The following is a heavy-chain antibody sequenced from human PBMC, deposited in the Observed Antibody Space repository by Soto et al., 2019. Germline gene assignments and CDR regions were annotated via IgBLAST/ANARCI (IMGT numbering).Heavy chain of an antibody. D-gene: IGHD3-9*01. Sequence: LQLQQSGSGLVKPSQTLSLSCVVSGGSVSSGGYSWSWIRQSPEKGLEWIGYIYHTGSAYYTPSLKSRVTMSLDKSNNQFSLKLTSFTAADTAVYYCASSVVTPNVLTGNVFDSWGQGTLVTVSS. CDR1: GGSVSSGGYS. CDR3: ASSVVTPNVLTGNVFDS. V-gene: IGHV4-30-2*06. J-gene: IGHJ4*02. CDR2: IYHTGSA.